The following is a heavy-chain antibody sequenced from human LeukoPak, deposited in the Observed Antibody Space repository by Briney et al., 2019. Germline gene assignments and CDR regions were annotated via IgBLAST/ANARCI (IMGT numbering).Heavy chain of an antibody. CDR3: ARVGYTFSISDWSRTGLGAYPTKYHYYMDV. Sequence: SETLSLTCAVYGGSFSDYSWTWIRQPPGKGLAWVGEINQSGGTNHNPSLMSRVIMSVDTSKNQIYLKVYSVTAADTAVYYCARVGYTFSISDWSRTGLGAYPTKYHYYMDVWGKGTTVTVSS. CDR2: INQSGGT. J-gene: IGHJ6*03. V-gene: IGHV4-34*10. D-gene: IGHD5-18*01. CDR1: GGSFSDYS.